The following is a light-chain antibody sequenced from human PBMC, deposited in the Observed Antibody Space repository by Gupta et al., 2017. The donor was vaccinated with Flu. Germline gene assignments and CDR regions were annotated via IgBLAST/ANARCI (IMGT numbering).Light chain of an antibody. V-gene: IGKV1-5*03. Sequence: DIQMTQSPSTLSASVGDRVTITCRASQSISSWLAWYQQKPGKAPKLLIQKASNLESGVPSRFTGSGSGTEFTLTISSLQPDDCAAYYCQQYSTSPLTFGGGTKVEIE. CDR3: QQYSTSPLT. J-gene: IGKJ4*01. CDR2: KAS. CDR1: QSISSW.